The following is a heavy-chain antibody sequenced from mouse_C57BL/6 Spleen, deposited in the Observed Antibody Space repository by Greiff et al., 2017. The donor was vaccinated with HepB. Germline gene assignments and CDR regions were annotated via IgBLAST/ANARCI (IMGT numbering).Heavy chain of an antibody. V-gene: IGHV1-42*01. CDR1: GYSFTGYY. CDR2: INPSTGGT. Sequence: VQLQQSGPELVKPGASVKISCKASGYSFTGYYMNWVKQSPEKSLEWIGEINPSTGGTTYNQKFKAKATLTVDKSSSTAYMQLKSLTSEDSAVYYCARDGKTLAWFAYWGQGTLVTVSA. D-gene: IGHD2-1*01. J-gene: IGHJ3*01. CDR3: ARDGKTLAWFAY.